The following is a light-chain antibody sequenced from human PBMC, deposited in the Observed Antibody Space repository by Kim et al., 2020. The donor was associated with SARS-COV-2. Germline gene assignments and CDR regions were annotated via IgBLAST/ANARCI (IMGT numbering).Light chain of an antibody. CDR2: SNK. Sequence: GPGVTISCAGSSDNSGSNIVNWYQQLPGTARKLLIYSNKQRPSGVPDRSAGSKSGTAASLAISGLQSEDEADYYGAAWDDSLNGVVFGGGTKVTVL. J-gene: IGLJ2*01. V-gene: IGLV1-44*01. CDR1: SDNSGSNI. CDR3: AAWDDSLNGVV.